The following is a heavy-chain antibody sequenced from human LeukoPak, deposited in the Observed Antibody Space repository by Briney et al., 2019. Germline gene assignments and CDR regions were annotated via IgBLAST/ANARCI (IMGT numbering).Heavy chain of an antibody. V-gene: IGHV4-34*01. D-gene: IGHD3-22*01. J-gene: IGHJ4*02. CDR3: AGGYSNY. Sequence: PSETLSLTCAVYGGSFSGYYWSWIRQPPGKGLEWIGEINHSGSTNYNPSLKSRVTISVDTSKNQFSLKLSSVTAADTAVYYCAGGYSNYWGQGTLVTVSS. CDR1: GGSFSGYY. CDR2: INHSGST.